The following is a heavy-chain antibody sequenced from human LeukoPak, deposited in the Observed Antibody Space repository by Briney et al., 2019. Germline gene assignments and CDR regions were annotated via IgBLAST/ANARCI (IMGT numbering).Heavy chain of an antibody. V-gene: IGHV4-59*01. CDR2: IYYSGST. J-gene: IGHJ4*02. CDR3: AREVRSVWYDYFDY. CDR1: GGTISSYY. Sequence: SETLSLTCSVSGGTISSYYWSWIRQPPGKGLEWIGYIYYSGSTNYNPSLKSRVTISVDTSKNQFSLKLSSVTAADTAVYYCAREVRSVWYDYFDYWGQGTLVTVSS. D-gene: IGHD6-19*01.